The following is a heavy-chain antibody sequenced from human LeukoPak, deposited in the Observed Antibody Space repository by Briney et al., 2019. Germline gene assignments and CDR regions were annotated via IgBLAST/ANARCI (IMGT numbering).Heavy chain of an antibody. CDR3: ARGPEERGSLYFDY. J-gene: IGHJ4*02. D-gene: IGHD2-15*01. CDR1: GGSISSYY. Sequence: PSETLSLTCTVSGGSISSYYWSWIRQPPGKGLEWIGYIYYSGSTNYNPSLKSRVTISVDTSKNQFSLKLSSVTAADTAVYYCARGPEERGSLYFDYWGQGTLVTVSS. V-gene: IGHV4-59*01. CDR2: IYYSGST.